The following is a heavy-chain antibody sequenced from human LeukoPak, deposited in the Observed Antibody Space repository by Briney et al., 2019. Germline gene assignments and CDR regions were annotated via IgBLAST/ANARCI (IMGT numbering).Heavy chain of an antibody. CDR1: GYTFTSYY. CDR3: ARHSPLSPMVRGVIITDFAGFDY. Sequence: ASVKVSCKASGYTFTSYYMHWLRQAPGQGLEWMGIINPSGGSTSYAQKFQGRVTMTRDTSTSTVYMELSSLRSEDTAVYYCARHSPLSPMVRGVIITDFAGFDYWGQGTLVTVSS. J-gene: IGHJ4*02. D-gene: IGHD3-10*01. V-gene: IGHV1-46*01. CDR2: INPSGGST.